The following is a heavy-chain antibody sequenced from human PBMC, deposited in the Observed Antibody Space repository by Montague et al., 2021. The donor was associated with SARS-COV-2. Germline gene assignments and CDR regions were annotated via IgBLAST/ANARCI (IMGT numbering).Heavy chain of an antibody. V-gene: IGHV6-1*01. CDR3: ARVGRQQLVRLSGMDV. J-gene: IGHJ6*02. CDR2: TYYRSKWYN. CDR1: GDSVSSNSAA. Sequence: CAISGDSVSSNSAAWNWLRQSPSRGLEWLGRTYYRSKWYNDYALSLKXXITINPDTSKNQFSLQLNSVTPADTAVYYCARVGRQQLVRLSGMDVWGQGTTVTVSS. D-gene: IGHD6-13*01.